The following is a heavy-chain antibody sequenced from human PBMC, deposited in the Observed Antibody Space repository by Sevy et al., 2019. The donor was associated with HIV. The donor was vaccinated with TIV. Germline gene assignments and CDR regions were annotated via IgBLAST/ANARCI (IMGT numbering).Heavy chain of an antibody. J-gene: IGHJ4*02. CDR1: GFTFSSYW. Sequence: GGSLRLSCAASGFTFSSYWMTWVRQAPGQGLERVANINQDGSKKYYVDSVKGRFTISRDNAKNSLYLQMNSLRAEDMAVYYCARSIAAAGPDYWCQGTLVTVSS. CDR2: INQDGSKK. D-gene: IGHD6-13*01. V-gene: IGHV3-7*01. CDR3: ARSIAAAGPDY.